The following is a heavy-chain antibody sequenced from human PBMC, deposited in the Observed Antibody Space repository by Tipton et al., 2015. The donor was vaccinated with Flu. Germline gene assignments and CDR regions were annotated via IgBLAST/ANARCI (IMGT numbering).Heavy chain of an antibody. CDR3: VALGGGVAGTAYY. CDR2: ISYSGSP. D-gene: IGHD6-19*01. V-gene: IGHV4-38-2*01. CDR1: GYSLSSTYY. Sequence: LRLSCAVSGYSLSSTYYWGWIRQSPGKGLEWIGSISYSGSPYYNPTLKSRVTISVDTSKNQFSLKLTSVTAADTAVYYCVALGGGVAGTAYYWGQGTLVTASS. J-gene: IGHJ4*02.